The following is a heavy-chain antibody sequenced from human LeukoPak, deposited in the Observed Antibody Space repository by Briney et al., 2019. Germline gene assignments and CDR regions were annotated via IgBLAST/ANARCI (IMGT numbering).Heavy chain of an antibody. CDR3: TREADGSFGY. D-gene: IGHD1-26*01. CDR2: ISSSGSTI. J-gene: IGHJ4*02. CDR1: GFTFSSYE. Sequence: GGSLRLSCAASGFTFSSYEMNWVRQAPGKGLEWVSYISSSGSTIYYADSVKGRFTISRDNAKNSLYLQMNSLRAEDTAVYYCTREADGSFGYWGQGTLVAVSS. V-gene: IGHV3-48*03.